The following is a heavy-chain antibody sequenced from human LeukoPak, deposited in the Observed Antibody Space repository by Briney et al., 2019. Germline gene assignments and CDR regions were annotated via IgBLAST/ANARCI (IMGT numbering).Heavy chain of an antibody. J-gene: IGHJ3*02. D-gene: IGHD3-9*01. Sequence: SETLSLTCAVSNYSISSGYYWGWIRQPPGRGLEWIGSFYHAVTTYYNPSLKSRVTMSVDTSKNQFSLKLSSVTAADTAVYYCARQYYDILTGYDRGDAFDIWGQGTMVTVSS. CDR2: FYHAVTT. CDR3: ARQYYDILTGYDRGDAFDI. CDR1: NYSISSGYY. V-gene: IGHV4-38-2*01.